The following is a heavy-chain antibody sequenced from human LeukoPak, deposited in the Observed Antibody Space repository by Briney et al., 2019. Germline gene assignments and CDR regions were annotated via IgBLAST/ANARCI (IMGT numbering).Heavy chain of an antibody. CDR2: FDPEDGET. CDR3: ATGYAPGNYYDSSGYYDY. J-gene: IGHJ4*02. CDR1: GYTLTELS. V-gene: IGHV1-24*01. Sequence: ASVKVSCKVSGYTLTELSMHWVRQAPGKGLEWMGGFDPEDGETIYAQKFQGRVTMTEDTSTDTAYMELSSLRSEDTAVYYCATGYAPGNYYDSSGYYDYWGQGTLVTASS. D-gene: IGHD3-22*01.